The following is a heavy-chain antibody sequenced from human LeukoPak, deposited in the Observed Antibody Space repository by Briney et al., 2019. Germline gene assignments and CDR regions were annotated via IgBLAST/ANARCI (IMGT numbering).Heavy chain of an antibody. CDR1: GGSFSGYY. V-gene: IGHV4-34*01. CDR3: ARAGGYSYGNYGMDV. J-gene: IGHJ6*02. Sequence: SETLSLTCAVYGGSFSGYYWSWIRQPPGKGLEWIGEINHSGSTNYNPSLKSRVTISVDTSKNQFSLKLSSVTAADTAVYYCARAGGYSYGNYGMDVWGQGTRSPSP. CDR2: INHSGST. D-gene: IGHD5-18*01.